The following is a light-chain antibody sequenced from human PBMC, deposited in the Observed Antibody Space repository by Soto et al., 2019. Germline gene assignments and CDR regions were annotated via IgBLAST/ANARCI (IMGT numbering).Light chain of an antibody. J-gene: IGKJ5*01. Sequence: EIVMTQSPATLCVSPGERATLSCRASQSVSSYLAWYQQKPGQAPRLLIYDASNRATGIPARFSGSGSGTDFTLTISSLEPEDFAVYYCQQRSNWPPITFGQGTRLEIK. CDR3: QQRSNWPPIT. CDR2: DAS. CDR1: QSVSSY. V-gene: IGKV3-11*01.